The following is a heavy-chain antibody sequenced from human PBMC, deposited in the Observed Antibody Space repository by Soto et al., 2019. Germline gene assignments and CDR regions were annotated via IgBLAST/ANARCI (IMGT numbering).Heavy chain of an antibody. Sequence: SQTLSLTCAISGDSVSSNSAAWNWIRQSPSRGLEWLGRTYYRSKWYNDYAVSVKSRITINPDTSKNQFSLQLNSVTPEDTAVYYCARGESIAAAGLPYYFDYWGQGTLVTVSS. J-gene: IGHJ4*02. CDR1: GDSVSSNSAA. CDR2: TYYRSKWYN. V-gene: IGHV6-1*01. D-gene: IGHD6-13*01. CDR3: ARGESIAAAGLPYYFDY.